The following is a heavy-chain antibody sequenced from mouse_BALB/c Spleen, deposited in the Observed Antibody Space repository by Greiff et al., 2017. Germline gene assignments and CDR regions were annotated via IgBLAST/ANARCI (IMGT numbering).Heavy chain of an antibody. CDR2: ISSGGSYT. Sequence: EVKVVESGGGLVKPGGSLKLSCAASGFTFSSYAMSWVRQTPEKRLEWVATISSGGSYTYYPDSVKGRFTISRDNAKNNLYLQMSSLKSEDTAMYYCAREGTTGAYWGQGALGPVS. CDR3: AREGTTGAY. J-gene: IGHJ3*01. D-gene: IGHD1-1*01. V-gene: IGHV5-6-4*01. CDR1: GFTFSSYA.